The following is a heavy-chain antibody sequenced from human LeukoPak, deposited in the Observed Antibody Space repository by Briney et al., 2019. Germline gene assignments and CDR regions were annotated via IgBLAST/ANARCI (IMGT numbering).Heavy chain of an antibody. CDR2: IYSGGNT. CDR1: GFTVSTNY. J-gene: IGHJ4*02. Sequence: GGSLRLSCAASGFTVSTNYMSWVRQAPGRGLEWVSVIYSGGNTYYAGSVKGRFTISRDNSKNTLYLQMNSLRADDTAVYYCARDSGTTVGYFDYWGQGTLVTVSS. D-gene: IGHD4-23*01. V-gene: IGHV3-66*01. CDR3: ARDSGTTVGYFDY.